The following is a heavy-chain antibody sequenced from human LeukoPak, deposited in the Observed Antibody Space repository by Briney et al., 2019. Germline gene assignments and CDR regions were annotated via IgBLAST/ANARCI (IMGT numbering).Heavy chain of an antibody. V-gene: IGHV4-39*07. D-gene: IGHD1-26*01. J-gene: IGHJ5*02. CDR3: ARGGSYYGFDWFDP. Sequence: SETLSLTCTVSGGSISSSSYYWGWIRQPPGKGLEWIGSIYYSGSTHYNPSLKSRVTISVDTSKNQFSLKLSSVTAADTAVYYCARGGSYYGFDWFDPWGQGTLVTVSS. CDR1: GGSISSSSYY. CDR2: IYYSGST.